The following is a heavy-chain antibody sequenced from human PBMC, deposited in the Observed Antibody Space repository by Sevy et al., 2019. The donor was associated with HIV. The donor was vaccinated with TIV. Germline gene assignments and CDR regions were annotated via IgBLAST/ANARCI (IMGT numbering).Heavy chain of an antibody. CDR1: GFSVGSNY. CDR3: ARDGDCSSTGGLLAFDC. V-gene: IGHV3-21*01. Sequence: GGSLRLSCVASGFSVGSNYISWVRQAPGKGLEWVSSITGGSSYIYYADSVKGRFTISRDNAKNSLYLQMNSVRAEDTAVYYCARDGDCSSTGGLLAFDCWGQGSLVTVSS. J-gene: IGHJ4*02. CDR2: ITGGSSYI. D-gene: IGHD2-2*01.